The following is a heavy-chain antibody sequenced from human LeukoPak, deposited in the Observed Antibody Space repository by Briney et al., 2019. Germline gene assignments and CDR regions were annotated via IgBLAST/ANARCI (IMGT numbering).Heavy chain of an antibody. CDR3: ARDLLSTYYYDSSGPSRDY. V-gene: IGHV4-4*07. D-gene: IGHD3-22*01. J-gene: IGHJ4*02. Sequence: PSETLSLTCTVSGGSISSYYWSWIRRPAGKGLERIGRIYTSGSTNYNPSLKSRVTMSVDTSKNQFSLKLSSVTAADTAVCYCARDLLSTYYYDSSGPSRDYWGQGTLVTVSS. CDR1: GGSISSYY. CDR2: IYTSGST.